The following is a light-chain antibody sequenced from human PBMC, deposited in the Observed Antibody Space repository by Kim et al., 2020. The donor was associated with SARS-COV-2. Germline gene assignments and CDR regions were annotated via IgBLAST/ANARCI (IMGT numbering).Light chain of an antibody. J-gene: IGKJ5*01. V-gene: IGKV3-15*01. CDR1: QSVSSK. Sequence: EVVMTQSPATLSVSPGERATLSCRASQSVSSKLAWYQQKPGQTPRLLIYGASTRPTNIPARFSGSGSGTEFTLTISSLQSEDFAVYYCQQYSDWPPITFGQGTRLEIK. CDR2: GAS. CDR3: QQYSDWPPIT.